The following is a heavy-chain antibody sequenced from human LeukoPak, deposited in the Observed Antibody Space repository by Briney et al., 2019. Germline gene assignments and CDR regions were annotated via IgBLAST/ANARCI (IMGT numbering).Heavy chain of an antibody. CDR3: AREEIYYYGSGSYYNGYYYYYMDV. V-gene: IGHV3-23*01. CDR2: IRADAVTT. J-gene: IGHJ6*03. D-gene: IGHD3-10*01. Sequence: GGSLRLSCATSGFIFSHHGMNWVRQAPGKGLEWVSGIRADAVTTYYADSVKGCFIISRDNSKNTLYLQMNSLKTEDTAVYYCAREEIYYYGSGSYYNGYYYYYMDVWGKGTTVTISS. CDR1: GFIFSHHG.